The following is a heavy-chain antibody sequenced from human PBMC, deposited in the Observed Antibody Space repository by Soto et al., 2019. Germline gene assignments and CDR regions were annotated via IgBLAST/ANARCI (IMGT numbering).Heavy chain of an antibody. J-gene: IGHJ4*02. V-gene: IGHV4-34*01. CDR3: ARGPPDIVVVVAATRLDY. D-gene: IGHD2-15*01. CDR1: GGSFSGYY. CDR2: INHSGST. Sequence: SETLSLTCAVYGGSFSGYYWSWIRQPPGKGLEWIGEINHSGSTNYNPSLKSRVTISVDTSKNQFFLKLSSVTAADTAVYYCARGPPDIVVVVAATRLDYWGQGTLVTVSS.